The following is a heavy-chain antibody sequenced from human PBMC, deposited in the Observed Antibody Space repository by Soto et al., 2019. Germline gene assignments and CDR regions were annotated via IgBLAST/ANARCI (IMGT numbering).Heavy chain of an antibody. D-gene: IGHD3-3*01. J-gene: IGHJ4*02. CDR2: IDNSGST. V-gene: IGHV4-4*07. Sequence: SETLSLTGTVSGGSISNYFCNWIRQPAGKGLEWIGRIDNSGSTNYNPSLKRRITMSADTSRNQSSLKLNSVTAADTAVYYCARGGQDFWSGPFDYWGQGALVT. CDR3: ARGGQDFWSGPFDY. CDR1: GGSISNYF.